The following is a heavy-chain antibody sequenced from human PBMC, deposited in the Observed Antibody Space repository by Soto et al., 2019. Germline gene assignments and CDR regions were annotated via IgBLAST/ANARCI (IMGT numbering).Heavy chain of an antibody. CDR3: ARESTLGYYYGLEV. CDR2: ISYDGTNQ. Sequence: QVQLVESGGGVVQPETSLRLSCTVSGFTFRNYPMHWVRQAPGKGLEWVAVISYDGTNQYYTHSVKGRFTISRDNSKNTLYLVMNSLRPEDTAVYYWARESTLGYYYGLEVWGQGTTVTVSS. CDR1: GFTFRNYP. J-gene: IGHJ6*02. D-gene: IGHD2-15*01. V-gene: IGHV3-30-3*01.